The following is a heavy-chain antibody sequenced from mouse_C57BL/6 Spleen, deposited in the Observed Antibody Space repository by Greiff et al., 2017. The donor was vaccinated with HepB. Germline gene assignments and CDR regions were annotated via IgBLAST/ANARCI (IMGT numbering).Heavy chain of an antibody. CDR2: ISSGGDYI. D-gene: IGHD1-1*01. Sequence: DVKLVKSGEGLVKPGGSLKLSCAASGFTFSSYAMSWVRQTPEKRLEWVAYISSGGDYIYYADTVKGRFTISRDNARNTLYLQMSSLKSEDTAMYYCTRDTTTVVFDYWGQGTTLTVSS. J-gene: IGHJ2*01. V-gene: IGHV5-9-1*02. CDR1: GFTFSSYA. CDR3: TRDTTTVVFDY.